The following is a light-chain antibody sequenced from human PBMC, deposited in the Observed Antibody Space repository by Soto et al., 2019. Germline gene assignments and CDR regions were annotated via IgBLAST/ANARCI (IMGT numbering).Light chain of an antibody. CDR3: EHYGTAYSN. CDR1: QSIRDRY. J-gene: IGKJ2*01. V-gene: IGKV3-20*01. Sequence: EMVLTQSPDTLSLSPGEGATLSCRASQSIRDRYLAWYQQRPGQAPRRLIHGANSRASGIPDRVSGGGSGSDFTVTIGTLETNDFEVYYCEHYGTAYSNFGQGTKLEIK. CDR2: GAN.